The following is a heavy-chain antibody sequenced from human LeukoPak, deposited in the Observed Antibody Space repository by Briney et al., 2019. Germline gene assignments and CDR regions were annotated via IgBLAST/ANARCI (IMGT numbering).Heavy chain of an antibody. CDR3: ARAPSGYYPYFDY. J-gene: IGHJ4*02. V-gene: IGHV3-30*04. Sequence: PGGSLRLSCAASAFTFSSYTMHWVRQAPGKGLEWVAVISYDGSDKYYADSVKGRITISRDNSKNTLYLQMNTLRAEDATMYYCARAPSGYYPYFDYWGQGTLVTVSS. CDR2: ISYDGSDK. D-gene: IGHD3-3*01. CDR1: AFTFSSYT.